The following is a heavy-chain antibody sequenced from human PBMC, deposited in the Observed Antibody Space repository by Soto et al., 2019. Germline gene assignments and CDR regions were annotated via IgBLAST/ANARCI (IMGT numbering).Heavy chain of an antibody. Sequence: SETQSLTCTESGGSIRSTSYYWGWICQPPGKGLEWIGNIYFSGNTYYNPSLRSRVTISVDTSKNQFSLNLRSVTAADTAVYYCESPPIVAQGPYDYGMDVWGQGTTVTVSS. CDR3: ESPPIVAQGPYDYGMDV. CDR2: IYFSGNT. D-gene: IGHD5-12*01. V-gene: IGHV4-39*01. CDR1: GGSIRSTSYY. J-gene: IGHJ6*02.